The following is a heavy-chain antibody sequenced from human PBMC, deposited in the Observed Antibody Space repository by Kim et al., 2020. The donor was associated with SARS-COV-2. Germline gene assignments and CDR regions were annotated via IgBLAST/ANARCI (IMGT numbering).Heavy chain of an antibody. CDR1: GFTFSSYA. J-gene: IGHJ4*02. V-gene: IGHV3-23*01. CDR2: ISGSGGST. Sequence: GGSLRLSCAASGFTFSSYAMSWVRQAPGKGLEWVSAISGSGGSTYYADSVKGRFTISRDNSKNTLYLQMNSLRAEDTAVYYCAKDPRLTSGYSYGYFLDYWFQGTLDTVSS. CDR3: AKDPRLTSGYSYGYFLDY. D-gene: IGHD5-18*01.